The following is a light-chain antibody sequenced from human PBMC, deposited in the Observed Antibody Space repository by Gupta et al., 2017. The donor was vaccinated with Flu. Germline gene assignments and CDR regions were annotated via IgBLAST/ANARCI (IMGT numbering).Light chain of an antibody. CDR2: AAS. CDR1: QDINNW. Sequence: DIRMTQSPSSVSASVGDRVTITCRASQDINNWLAWYQQRPGKAPNLLIYAASRVQSGVPSRFSGGGSGTDFTLTISGRQPEDFANYHCLQTSNFPKTFGGGTKVDIK. V-gene: IGKV1-12*01. CDR3: LQTSNFPKT. J-gene: IGKJ4*01.